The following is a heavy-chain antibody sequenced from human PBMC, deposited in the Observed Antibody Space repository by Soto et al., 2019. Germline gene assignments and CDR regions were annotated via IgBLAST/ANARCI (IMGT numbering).Heavy chain of an antibody. V-gene: IGHV4-31*03. CDR1: GGSITRGGYY. Sequence: QVQLQESGPGRVKPSETLSLTCTVSGGSITRGGYYWSWIRQHPGTGLEWIGYIYNSGTTYYNPSIKSRVTISVDTSKNQFSLKLTSVTAADTAVYYCARDPAPWGQGTLVTVSS. J-gene: IGHJ5*02. CDR3: ARDPAP. CDR2: IYNSGTT.